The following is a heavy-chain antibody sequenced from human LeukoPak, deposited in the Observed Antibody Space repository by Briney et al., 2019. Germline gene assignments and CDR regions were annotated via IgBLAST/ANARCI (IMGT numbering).Heavy chain of an antibody. CDR2: IIPISGTA. CDR1: GCTFSSYA. J-gene: IGHJ5*02. CDR3: AGVYYDSGGYSP. V-gene: IGHV1-69*05. Sequence: SVKVSCKASGCTFSSYAISWVRQAPGQGLEWMGRIIPISGTANYAQKFQGRVTITTDESTSTAYMERSSLTSEDTAVYYCAGVYYDSGGYSPWGQGTLVTVSS. D-gene: IGHD3-22*01.